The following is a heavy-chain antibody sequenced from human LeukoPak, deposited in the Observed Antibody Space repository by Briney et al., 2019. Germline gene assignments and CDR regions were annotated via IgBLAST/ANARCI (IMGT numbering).Heavy chain of an antibody. CDR2: ISSSSSYI. J-gene: IGHJ4*02. CDR3: ARDLSGSSH. CDR1: GFTSKTFA. Sequence: GGSLRLSCVASGFTSKTFALSWVRQAPGKGLEWVSSISSSSSYIYYADSVKGRFTISRDNAKNSLYLQMNSLRAEDTAVYYCARDLSGSSHWGQGTLVTVSS. V-gene: IGHV3-21*01. D-gene: IGHD1-26*01.